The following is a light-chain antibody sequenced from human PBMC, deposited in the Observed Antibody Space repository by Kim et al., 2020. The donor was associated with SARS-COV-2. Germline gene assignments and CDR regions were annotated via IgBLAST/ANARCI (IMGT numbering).Light chain of an antibody. CDR1: SGSIDVNY. CDR2: EDD. Sequence: LTQPHSVSESPGKTVTISCTRSSGSIDVNYVQWYQQRPGGVPTTVIYEDDQRPSGVSDRFSGSIDNSSNSASLTISGLRTEDEADYYCQSYNRDNVLFGGGTQLTVL. V-gene: IGLV6-57*04. CDR3: QSYNRDNVL. J-gene: IGLJ2*01.